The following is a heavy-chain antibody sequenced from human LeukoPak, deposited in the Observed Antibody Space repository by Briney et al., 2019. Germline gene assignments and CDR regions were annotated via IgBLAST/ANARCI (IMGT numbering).Heavy chain of an antibody. CDR3: AKDPTGFDP. V-gene: IGHV1-2*04. CDR1: GYTFTGYY. CDR2: INPNSGGT. Sequence: ASVKVSCKASGYTFTGYYMHWVRQAPGQGLEWMGWINPNSGGTNYAQKFQGWVTMTRDTSISTAYMELTSLRSDDTAVYYCAKDPTGFDPWGQGTLVTVSS. D-gene: IGHD4-17*01. J-gene: IGHJ5*02.